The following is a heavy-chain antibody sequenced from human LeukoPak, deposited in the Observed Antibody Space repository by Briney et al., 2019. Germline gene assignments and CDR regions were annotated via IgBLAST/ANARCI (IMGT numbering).Heavy chain of an antibody. V-gene: IGHV3-30*02. CDR2: IRYDGSNK. Sequence: GGSLRLSCAASGFPFSSYGMHWVRQAPGKGLDWVAFIRYDGSNKYYTDSVRGRFTISRDNSKNTVYLQMNSLRAEDTAVYYCAKDPNSSGWYMDFFDYWGQGALVTVSS. D-gene: IGHD6-19*01. J-gene: IGHJ4*02. CDR1: GFPFSSYG. CDR3: AKDPNSSGWYMDFFDY.